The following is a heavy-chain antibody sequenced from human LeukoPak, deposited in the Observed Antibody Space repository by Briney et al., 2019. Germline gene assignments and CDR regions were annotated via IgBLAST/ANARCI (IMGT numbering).Heavy chain of an antibody. J-gene: IGHJ5*02. D-gene: IGHD6-13*01. CDR3: ARHLYSSSWYWFDP. CDR1: GYTFTGYY. Sequence: GASVKVSCKASGYTFTGYYMHWVRQAPGQGLEWMGWIHPNSGGTNYAQKFQGRVTMTRDTSISTAYMELSRLRSDDTAVYYCARHLYSSSWYWFDPWGQGTLVTVSS. V-gene: IGHV1-2*02. CDR2: IHPNSGGT.